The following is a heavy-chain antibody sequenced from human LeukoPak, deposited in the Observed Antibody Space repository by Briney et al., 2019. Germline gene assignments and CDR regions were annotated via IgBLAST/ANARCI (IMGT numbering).Heavy chain of an antibody. CDR2: IYYSGST. CDR1: GGSFSDDY. CDR3: SRGDFCSSSNCYLRPMDV. V-gene: IGHV4-59*01. D-gene: IGHD2-2*01. Sequence: SETLSLTCTVSGGSFSDDYWNWIRQPPGKGLEWICYIYYSGSTTHNPSLKSRVTMSVDTGKNQFALKLRSVTAVDTAVYYCSRGDFCSSSNCYLRPMDVWGKGTTVTVSS. J-gene: IGHJ6*03.